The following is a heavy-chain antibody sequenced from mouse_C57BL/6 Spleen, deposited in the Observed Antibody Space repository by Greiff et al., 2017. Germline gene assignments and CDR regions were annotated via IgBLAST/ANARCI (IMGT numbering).Heavy chain of an antibody. V-gene: IGHV1-82*01. CDR3: AKTGTGWYFDV. Sequence: QVQLQQSGPELVKPGASVKISCKASGYAFSSSWMNWVKQRPGKGLEWIGRIYPGDGDTNYNGKFNGKATLTADKSSSTAYMQLSSLTSEDSAVYFCAKTGTGWYFDVWGTGTTVTVSS. CDR1: GYAFSSSW. D-gene: IGHD4-1*01. J-gene: IGHJ1*03. CDR2: IYPGDGDT.